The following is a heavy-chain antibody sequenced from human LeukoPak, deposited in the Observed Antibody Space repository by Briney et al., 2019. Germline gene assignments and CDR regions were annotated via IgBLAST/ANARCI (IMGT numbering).Heavy chain of an antibody. Sequence: GGSLRLSCAASGFTFSSYSMNWVREAPGKGLEWGSYISSSSSTIYYADSVKGRFTISRDNAKNSLYLQINSLRAEDTAVYYCARGDPSYYDSSAPQGYFDYWGQGTLVTVSS. J-gene: IGHJ4*02. D-gene: IGHD3-22*01. CDR3: ARGDPSYYDSSAPQGYFDY. V-gene: IGHV3-48*01. CDR1: GFTFSSYS. CDR2: ISSSSSTI.